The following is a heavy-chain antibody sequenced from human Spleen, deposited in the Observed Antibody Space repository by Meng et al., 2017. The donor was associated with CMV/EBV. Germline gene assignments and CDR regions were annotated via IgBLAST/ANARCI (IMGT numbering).Heavy chain of an antibody. D-gene: IGHD2-15*01. CDR1: GGSISSYF. CDR2: IYTSGST. Sequence: ALGLMTPSDALPRSCTAAGGSISSYFWSWFRQPAGMGLEWIARIYTSGSTSYNSSLKRRVTMSVDTSNNPFSLKLSSVTAADTAGYYCAGGMWYYFDLCGRGTLVTVSS. CDR3: AGGMWYYFDL. J-gene: IGHJ2*01. V-gene: IGHV4-4*07.